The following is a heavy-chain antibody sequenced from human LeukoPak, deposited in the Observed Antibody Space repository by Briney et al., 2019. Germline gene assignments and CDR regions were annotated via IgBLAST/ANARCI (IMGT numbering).Heavy chain of an antibody. J-gene: IGHJ4*02. V-gene: IGHV3-23*01. CDR2: ISGSGGST. CDR1: GFTFSSYG. D-gene: IGHD6-13*01. Sequence: GGSLRLSCAASGFTFSSYGMSWVRQAPGKGLEWVSAISGSGGSTYYADSVKGRFTISRDNSKNTLYLQMNSLRAEDTAVYYCAKVFYPAAGTGRVDFPFDYWGQGTLVTVSS. CDR3: AKVFYPAAGTGRVDFPFDY.